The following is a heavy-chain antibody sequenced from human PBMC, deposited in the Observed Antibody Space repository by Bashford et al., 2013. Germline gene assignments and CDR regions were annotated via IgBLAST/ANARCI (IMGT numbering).Heavy chain of an antibody. J-gene: IGHJ3*02. CDR1: GYTFTSYG. Sequence: ASVKVSCKASGYTFTSYGISWVRQAPGQGLEWMGWISAYNGNTNYAQKLQGRVTMTTDTSTSTAYMELRSLRSDDTAVYYCARDYGDYEEQSAFDIWGQGTMVTVSS. CDR2: ISAYNGNT. D-gene: IGHD4-17*01. CDR3: ARDYGDYEEQSAFDI. V-gene: IGHV1-18*01.